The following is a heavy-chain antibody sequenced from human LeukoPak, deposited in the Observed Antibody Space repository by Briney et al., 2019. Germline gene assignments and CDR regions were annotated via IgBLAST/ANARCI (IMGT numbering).Heavy chain of an antibody. Sequence: PSETLSLTCTVSGGSISSYYWSWIRQPPGKGLEWIGYIYYSGSTNYNPSLKSRVTISVDPSKNQFSLKLSSVTAADTAVYYCARGYCSSTSCYDYWGQGTLVTVSS. CDR3: ARGYCSSTSCYDY. CDR2: IYYSGST. D-gene: IGHD2-2*01. J-gene: IGHJ4*02. V-gene: IGHV4-59*01. CDR1: GGSISSYY.